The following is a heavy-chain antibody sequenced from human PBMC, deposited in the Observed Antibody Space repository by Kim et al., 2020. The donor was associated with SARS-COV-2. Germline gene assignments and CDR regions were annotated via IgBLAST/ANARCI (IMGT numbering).Heavy chain of an antibody. CDR2: IIPIFGTA. D-gene: IGHD3-16*02. V-gene: IGHV1-69*13. Sequence: SVKVSCKASGGTFSSYAISWVRQAPGQGLEWMGGIIPIFGTANYAQKFQGRVTITADESTSTAYMELSSLRSEDTAVYYCAVSPSQVIDYYGMDVWGQGTTVTVSS. J-gene: IGHJ6*02. CDR3: AVSPSQVIDYYGMDV. CDR1: GGTFSSYA.